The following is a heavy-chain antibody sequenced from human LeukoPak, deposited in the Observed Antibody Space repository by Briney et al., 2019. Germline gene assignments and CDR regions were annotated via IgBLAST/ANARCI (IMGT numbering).Heavy chain of an antibody. CDR1: GFTFSSYS. CDR2: ISSSSSYI. Sequence: PGGSLRLSCAASGFTFSSYSMNWVRQAPGRGLEWVSSISSSSSYIYYADSVKGRFTISRDNAKNSLYLQMNSLGAEDTAVYYCARVTPDSGYDYAIAVAGYSWFDPWGQGTLVTVSS. V-gene: IGHV3-21*01. J-gene: IGHJ5*02. CDR3: ARVTPDSGYDYAIAVAGYSWFDP. D-gene: IGHD5-12*01.